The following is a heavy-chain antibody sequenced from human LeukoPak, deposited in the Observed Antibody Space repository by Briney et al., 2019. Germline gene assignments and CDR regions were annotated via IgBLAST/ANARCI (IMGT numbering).Heavy chain of an antibody. CDR2: IWYDGSNK. CDR3: SDVSGSY. V-gene: IGHV3-33*03. D-gene: IGHD3-10*01. CDR1: GFTFSSYG. Sequence: PGGSLRLSCAASGFTFSSYGMHWVRQAPGKGLEWVAVIWYDGSNKYYADSVKGRFTISRDNAKNSLYLQMNSLRAEDTAVYYCSDVSGSYWGQGTLVTVSS. J-gene: IGHJ4*02.